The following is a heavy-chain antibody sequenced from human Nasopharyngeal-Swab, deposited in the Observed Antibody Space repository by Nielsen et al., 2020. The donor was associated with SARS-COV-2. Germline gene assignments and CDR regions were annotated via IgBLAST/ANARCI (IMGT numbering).Heavy chain of an antibody. CDR3: ARDSMGGDGYNYYFDY. V-gene: IGHV4-34*01. CDR2: INHSGST. J-gene: IGHJ4*02. D-gene: IGHD5-24*01. Sequence: PGKGLEWIGEINHSGSTNYNPSLKSRVTISVDTSKNQFSLKLSSVTAADTAVYYCARDSMGGDGYNYYFDYWGQGTLVTVSS.